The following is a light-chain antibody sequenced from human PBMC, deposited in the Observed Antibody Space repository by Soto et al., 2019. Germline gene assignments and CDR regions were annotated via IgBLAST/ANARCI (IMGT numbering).Light chain of an antibody. CDR1: QSVGSIS. CDR3: QHYRLKT. J-gene: IGKJ1*01. CDR2: GAS. V-gene: IGKV3-20*01. Sequence: VLTQSPATLSLSPGQRATLSCRASQSVGSISLALYQQKPGRGPRLLIYGASNRATGIPDRFSGSGSEPDFTLTINRLEPEDFAMYYCQHYRLKTFGQGTKVEIK.